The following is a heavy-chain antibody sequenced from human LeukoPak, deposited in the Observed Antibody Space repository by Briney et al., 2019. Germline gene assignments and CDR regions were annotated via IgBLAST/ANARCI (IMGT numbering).Heavy chain of an antibody. V-gene: IGHV3-74*01. CDR1: GFTFSSYW. CDR2: ITSEGSST. D-gene: IGHD3-3*01. J-gene: IGHJ6*02. CDR3: ASLEWLPSGMDV. Sequence: GGSLRLSCAASGFTFSSYWMHWVRQVPGKGLVWVSRITSEGSSTSYADSVKGRFTISRDNSKNTLYLQMNSLRAEDTAVYYCASLEWLPSGMDVWGQGTTVTVSS.